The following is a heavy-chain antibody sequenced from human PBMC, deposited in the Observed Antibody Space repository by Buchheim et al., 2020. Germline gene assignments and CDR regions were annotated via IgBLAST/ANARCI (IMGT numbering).Heavy chain of an antibody. J-gene: IGHJ5*02. D-gene: IGHD2-8*01. V-gene: IGHV4-31*03. CDR3: ARYYLSYCTNGVCHNWFDP. CDR2: IYYRGST. CDR1: GGSISSGGYY. Sequence: QVQLQESGPGLVKPSQTLSLTCTVSGGSISSGGYYWSWIRQHPGKGLEWIGYIYYRGSTYYNPSLKSRVTISVDTSTNQFSLKLSSVTAADTAVYYCARYYLSYCTNGVCHNWFDPGGQGTL.